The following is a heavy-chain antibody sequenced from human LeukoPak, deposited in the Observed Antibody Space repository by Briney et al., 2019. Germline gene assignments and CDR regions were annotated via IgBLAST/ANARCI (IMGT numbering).Heavy chain of an antibody. V-gene: IGHV3-7*01. CDR3: ARVVDYGWFDP. CDR1: GFTFSNYW. CDR2: IKEDGTTI. D-gene: IGHD3-16*01. Sequence: TGGSLRLSCTASGFTFSNYWMRWVRQAPGKGLEWVANIKEDGTTIYYVDSVKGRFTISRDNAKNSLYLQMNSVRDEDTAVYYCARVVDYGWFDPWGQGTLVAVSS. J-gene: IGHJ5*02.